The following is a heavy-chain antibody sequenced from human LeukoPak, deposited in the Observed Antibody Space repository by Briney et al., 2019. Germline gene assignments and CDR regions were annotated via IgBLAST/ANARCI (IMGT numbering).Heavy chain of an antibody. Sequence: ASVKLSCKASGYTFTSYYMHWFRQAPGQGLEWMGIINPGGGSTSYAQKFQGRDTMTRDTSTSTDYMELSSLRSEDTAVYYCARIGYGDYDYWGQGTLVTVSS. V-gene: IGHV1-46*01. CDR2: INPGGGST. J-gene: IGHJ4*02. CDR3: ARIGYGDYDY. CDR1: GYTFTSYY. D-gene: IGHD4-17*01.